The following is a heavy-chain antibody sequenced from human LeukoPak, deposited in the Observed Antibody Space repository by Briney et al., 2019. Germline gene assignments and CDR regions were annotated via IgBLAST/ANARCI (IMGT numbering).Heavy chain of an antibody. D-gene: IGHD5-18*01. CDR2: ISYDGIHK. V-gene: IGHV3-30*03. J-gene: IGHJ4*02. CDR1: GFTFSNTW. CDR3: ARALPHTAMVLGY. Sequence: GGSLRLSCAASGFTFSNTWMSWVRQAPDKGLEWVAIISYDGIHKYYADSVKGRFTISRDNSKNTLYLQMNSLRADDTAVYYCARALPHTAMVLGYWGQGTLVTVSS.